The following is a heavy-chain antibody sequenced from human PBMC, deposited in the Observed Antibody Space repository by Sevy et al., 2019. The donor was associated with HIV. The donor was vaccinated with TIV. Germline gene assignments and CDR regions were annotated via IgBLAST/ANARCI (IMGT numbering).Heavy chain of an antibody. D-gene: IGHD3-10*01. CDR2: IYYSGST. Sequence: SETLSLTCTVSGGSVSSGDHYWSWIRQPPGKGLEWIGFIYYSGSTHYNPSLKTRVTISVDTSKNQFSLKLSSVTAADTAMYYCARVSNSPLGGLWFGELSSRGRFDPWGQGTLVTVSS. CDR3: ARVSNSPLGGLWFGELSSRGRFDP. CDR1: GGSVSSGDHY. V-gene: IGHV4-30-4*01. J-gene: IGHJ5*02.